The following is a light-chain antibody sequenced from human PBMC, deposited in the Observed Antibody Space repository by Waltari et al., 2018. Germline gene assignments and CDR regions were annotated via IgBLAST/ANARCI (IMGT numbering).Light chain of an antibody. Sequence: TCRASQNIINYLNWDQQIPGKAPKILIYTASSLKNGVPSRFSGSGSGTDFTLTISSLQPEDFATYYCQQSYNLPRTFGQGTKVEIK. V-gene: IGKV1-39*01. CDR3: QQSYNLPRT. J-gene: IGKJ1*01. CDR1: QNIINY. CDR2: TAS.